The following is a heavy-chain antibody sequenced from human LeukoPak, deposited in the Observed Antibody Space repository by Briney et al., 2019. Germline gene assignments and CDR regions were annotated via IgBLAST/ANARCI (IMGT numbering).Heavy chain of an antibody. CDR2: IYYRGST. J-gene: IGHJ3*02. CDR3: ARVPLVRGAPDAFDI. V-gene: IGHV4-59*08. Sequence: PSETLSLTCTVSGGSISSYYWSWIRQPPGKGLEWIGHIYYRGSTSYNFSLKSRVTISVDTSKNQFSLRLSAVTAADTAVYYCARVPLVRGAPDAFDIWGQGTMVTVSS. D-gene: IGHD3-10*01. CDR1: GGSISSYY.